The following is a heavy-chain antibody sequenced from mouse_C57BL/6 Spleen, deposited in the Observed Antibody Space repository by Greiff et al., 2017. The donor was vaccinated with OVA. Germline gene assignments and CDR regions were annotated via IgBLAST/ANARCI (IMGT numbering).Heavy chain of an antibody. V-gene: IGHV1-64*01. J-gene: IGHJ2*01. CDR2: IHPNSGST. D-gene: IGHD4-1*01. CDR3: ARSGELGRLDY. Sequence: QVQLQQPGAELVKPGASVKLSCKASGYTFTSYWMHWVKQRPGQGIEWIGMIHPNSGSTNYNEKFKSKATLTVDKSSSTAYMQLSSLTSEDSAVYYCARSGELGRLDYWGQGTTLTVSS. CDR1: GYTFTSYW.